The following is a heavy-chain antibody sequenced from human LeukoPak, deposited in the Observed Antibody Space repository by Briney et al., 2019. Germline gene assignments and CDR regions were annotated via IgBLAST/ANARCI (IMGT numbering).Heavy chain of an antibody. Sequence: PGGSLRLSCAASGFTFSSFPMSWVRQAPGKGLQWVSGITGRGGNTYYADSVEGRFTISRDNSKNTLSLQMDSLRAEDAAIYYCARDRAAFDSWGQGTLVTVSS. CDR1: GFTFSSFP. D-gene: IGHD6-25*01. V-gene: IGHV3-23*01. CDR2: ITGRGGNT. CDR3: ARDRAAFDS. J-gene: IGHJ4*02.